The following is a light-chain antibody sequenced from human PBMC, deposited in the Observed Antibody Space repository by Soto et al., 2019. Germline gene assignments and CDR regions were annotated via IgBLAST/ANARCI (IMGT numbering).Light chain of an antibody. V-gene: IGLV2-14*01. Sequence: QSALTQPASVSGSPGQSITLSCTGTSSDVGGYNVSWFQQHPGEAPKLIIYDVINRPSGVSNRFSGSKSGNTASLTISGLQAEDEADYYCNSYRDISTYVFGTGTKLTVL. CDR1: SSDVGGYN. CDR3: NSYRDISTYV. J-gene: IGLJ1*01. CDR2: DVI.